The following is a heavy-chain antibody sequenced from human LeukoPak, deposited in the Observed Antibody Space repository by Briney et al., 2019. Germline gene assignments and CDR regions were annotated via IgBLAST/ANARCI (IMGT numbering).Heavy chain of an antibody. CDR3: ARHESRYGSGSNWFDP. V-gene: IGHV1-69*04. CDR2: IIPIFGIA. Sequence: SVKVSCKASGGTFSSYAISWVRQAPGQGLGWMGRIIPIFGIANYAQKFQGRVTITADKSTSTAYMELSSLKASDTAMYYCARHESRYGSGSNWFDPWGQGTLVTVSS. J-gene: IGHJ5*02. D-gene: IGHD3-10*01. CDR1: GGTFSSYA.